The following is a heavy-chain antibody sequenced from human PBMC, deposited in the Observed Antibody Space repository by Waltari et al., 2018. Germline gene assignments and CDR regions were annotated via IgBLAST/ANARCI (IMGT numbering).Heavy chain of an antibody. D-gene: IGHD3-22*01. Sequence: QVQLQESGPGLVKPSQTLSLTCTVSGGSISSGGYYWSWIRQHPGKGLEWIGYIYYSGSTYYNPSLQSRVTISVDTSKNQFSLKLSSVTAADTAVYYCARGREYYDSSGFHYYFDYWGQGTLVTVSS. CDR1: GGSISSGGYY. V-gene: IGHV4-31*03. CDR2: IYYSGST. CDR3: ARGREYYDSSGFHYYFDY. J-gene: IGHJ4*02.